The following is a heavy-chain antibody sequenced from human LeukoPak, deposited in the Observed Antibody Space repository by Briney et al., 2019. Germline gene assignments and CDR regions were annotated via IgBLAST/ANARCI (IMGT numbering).Heavy chain of an antibody. D-gene: IGHD2-8*01. CDR3: ARVALYGWFDP. V-gene: IGHV4-39*07. Sequence: SETQSLTCTVSGRSINITTYYWAWIRQPPGKGLEWIGSIYYTGSTYYNPSLKSRVTISVDTSKNQFSLKLSAVTAAGTAVYYCARVALYGWFDPWGQGTLVTVSS. CDR1: GRSINITTYY. CDR2: IYYTGST. J-gene: IGHJ5*02.